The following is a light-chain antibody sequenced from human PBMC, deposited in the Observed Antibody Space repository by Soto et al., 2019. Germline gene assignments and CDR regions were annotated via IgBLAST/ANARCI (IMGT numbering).Light chain of an antibody. CDR1: QSVSTY. Sequence: EIVLQQSPATRPLPPGKRAPLSCRASQSVSTYLACYQQKPGQAPRLLIYDAFNRATGVPARFRGSGSGTDFTLTISGLEPEDFSVYYCQQRDKWPITFGQGTRLEIK. J-gene: IGKJ5*01. V-gene: IGKV3-11*01. CDR2: DAF. CDR3: QQRDKWPIT.